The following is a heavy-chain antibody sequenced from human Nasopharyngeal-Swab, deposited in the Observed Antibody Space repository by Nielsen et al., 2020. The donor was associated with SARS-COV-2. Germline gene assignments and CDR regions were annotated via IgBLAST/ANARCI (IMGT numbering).Heavy chain of an antibody. Sequence: WVRQAPGQGLEWMGWINTNTGNPTYAQGFTGRFVFSLDTSVSTASLQISSLKAEDTAAYYCVTSYYFKGVDVWGQGTTVTVSS. CDR3: VTSYYFKGVDV. V-gene: IGHV7-4-1*02. CDR2: INTNTGNP. J-gene: IGHJ6*02.